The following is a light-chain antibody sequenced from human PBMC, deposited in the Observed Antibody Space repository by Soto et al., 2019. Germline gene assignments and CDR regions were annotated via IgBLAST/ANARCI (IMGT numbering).Light chain of an antibody. CDR1: SSDVGGDNY. CDR2: EVS. V-gene: IGLV2-14*01. CDR3: SSYGISNIDYV. J-gene: IGLJ1*01. Sequence: QSVLAQPASVSGSPGQSITISCTGTSSDVGGDNYVSCYQQQSGKAPKLMLHEVSNPHPGFANRFSGSNSGNTASLTMSGLAGEDEADYCCSSYGISNIDYVFGARTKVTVL.